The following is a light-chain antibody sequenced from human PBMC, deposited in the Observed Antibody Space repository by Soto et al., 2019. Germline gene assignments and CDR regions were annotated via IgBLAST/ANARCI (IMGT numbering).Light chain of an antibody. V-gene: IGLV2-14*01. CDR3: SSKRASSTLLL. Sequence: QSGLTQPASVSGSPGQSITISCTGTSSDVGAYNYVSWYQHHPGKVPKLLIYEVTNRPSGVSDRFSGSKSGNTASLTISGLXAEDEADYYCSSKRASSTLLLSGTGTKVTLL. CDR2: EVT. CDR1: SSDVGAYNY. J-gene: IGLJ1*01.